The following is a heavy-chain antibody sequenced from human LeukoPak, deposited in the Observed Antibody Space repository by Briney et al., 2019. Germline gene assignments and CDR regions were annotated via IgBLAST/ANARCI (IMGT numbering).Heavy chain of an antibody. J-gene: IGHJ4*02. CDR2: ISGSGGST. CDR1: GFTFSSYA. V-gene: IGHV3-23*01. D-gene: IGHD5-24*01. CDR3: AKDGDGYDFFARPHYLDY. Sequence: PEGSLRLSCAASGFTFSSYAMSWVRQAPGKGLEWVSAISGSGGSTYYADSVKGRFTISRDNSKNTLYLQMNSLRAEDTAVYYCAKDGDGYDFFARPHYLDYWGQGALVTVS.